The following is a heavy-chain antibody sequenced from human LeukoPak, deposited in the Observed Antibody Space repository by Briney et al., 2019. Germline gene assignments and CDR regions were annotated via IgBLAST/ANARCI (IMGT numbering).Heavy chain of an antibody. V-gene: IGHV3-30-3*01. D-gene: IGHD3-3*01. CDR2: VPYDGTNK. CDR3: ARPSEDSDFWRDYDS. J-gene: IGHJ4*02. Sequence: PGGSLRLSCVASGFTFTSYSMHWVRQTPGKGLEWVAVVPYDGTNKYYADSVKGRFTISRDNSKNTVDLQMNSLRLEDTAVYYCARPSEDSDFWRDYDSWGQGTLVTVSA. CDR1: GFTFTSYS.